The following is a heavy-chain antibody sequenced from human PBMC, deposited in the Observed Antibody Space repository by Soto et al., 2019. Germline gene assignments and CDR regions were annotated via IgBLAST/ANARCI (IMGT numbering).Heavy chain of an antibody. J-gene: IGHJ6*02. CDR1: GGSISSGDYY. Sequence: PSETLSLTCTVSGGSISSGDYYWSWIRQPPGKGLEWIGYIYYSGSTYYNPSLKSRVTISVDTSKNQFSLKLSSVTAADTAVYYCARGGLGYCSGGSCPRDAYYYGMDVWGQGTTVTVSS. CDR3: ARGGLGYCSGGSCPRDAYYYGMDV. V-gene: IGHV4-30-4*01. D-gene: IGHD2-15*01. CDR2: IYYSGST.